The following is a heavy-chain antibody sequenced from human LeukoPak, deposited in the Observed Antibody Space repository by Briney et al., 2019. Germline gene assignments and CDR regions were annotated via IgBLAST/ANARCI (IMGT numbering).Heavy chain of an antibody. Sequence: GGTLRLSCAASGFTFSTYGMSWVRQAPGKGLEWVSAISGGGVTTYYADSVKGRFTISRDNSNNTLYLQMNSLRAEDTAVYYCAKDRDSSGFLFDYWGQGTLVTVSS. CDR3: AKDRDSSGFLFDY. CDR2: ISGGGVTT. D-gene: IGHD3-22*01. J-gene: IGHJ4*02. V-gene: IGHV3-23*01. CDR1: GFTFSTYG.